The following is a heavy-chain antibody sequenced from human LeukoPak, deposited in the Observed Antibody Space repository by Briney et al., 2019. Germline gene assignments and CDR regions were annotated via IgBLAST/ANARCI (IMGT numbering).Heavy chain of an antibody. CDR2: IYYSGLT. CDR1: GDSISSGSYY. J-gene: IGHJ3*02. Sequence: SETLSLTCSVSGDSISSGSYYWTWIRQHPGKGLEWIGYIYYSGLTFYTPSLKSRVTISLDTTQTQFSLNLMSVTAADTAVYYCARLPIFNHARGAFDIWGQGTVVTVSS. D-gene: IGHD3-3*01. V-gene: IGHV4-31*03. CDR3: ARLPIFNHARGAFDI.